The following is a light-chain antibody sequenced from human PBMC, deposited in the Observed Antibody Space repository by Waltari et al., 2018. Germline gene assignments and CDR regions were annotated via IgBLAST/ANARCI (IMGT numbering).Light chain of an antibody. Sequence: DIVMTQTPLSLPVTPGEPASISCRSSQSLLHSNGNTYLYWYLQKPGQPPRLLIYRVSNRFSGVPDRFSGSVSGTDFTLKIIRVEAEDVVVYYCMQALQTPRTFGQGTKVELK. CDR3: MQALQTPRT. V-gene: IGKV2-29*02. CDR1: QSLLHSNGNTY. J-gene: IGKJ1*01. CDR2: RVS.